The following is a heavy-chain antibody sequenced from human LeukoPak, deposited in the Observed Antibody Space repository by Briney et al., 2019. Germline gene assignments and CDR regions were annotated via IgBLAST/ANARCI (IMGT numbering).Heavy chain of an antibody. J-gene: IGHJ3*02. CDR3: ARSAYSSGWYWRAFDI. CDR1: GFTFSSYA. V-gene: IGHV3-64*01. D-gene: IGHD6-19*01. CDR2: ISSNGGST. Sequence: GGSLRLSCAASGFTFSSYAMHWARQAPGKGLEYASAISSNGGSTYYANSVKGRFTISRDNSKNTLYLQMGSLRAEDMAVYYCARSAYSSGWYWRAFDIWGQGTMVTVSS.